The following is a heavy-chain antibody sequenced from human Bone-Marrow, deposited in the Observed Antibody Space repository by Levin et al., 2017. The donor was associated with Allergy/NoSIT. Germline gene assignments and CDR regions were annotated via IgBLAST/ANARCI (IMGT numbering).Heavy chain of an antibody. J-gene: IGHJ4*02. Sequence: SETLSLTCTVSGGSISSGDYYWSWIRQPPGRGLEWIGDIFYSGSTFYNPSLKSRVTISVDTSKTQFSLKLSSVTAADTAVYYCARGLWFGELLGSRLDYWGQGTLVTVSS. D-gene: IGHD3-10*01. CDR1: GGSISSGDYY. CDR3: ARGLWFGELLGSRLDY. V-gene: IGHV4-30-4*01. CDR2: IFYSGST.